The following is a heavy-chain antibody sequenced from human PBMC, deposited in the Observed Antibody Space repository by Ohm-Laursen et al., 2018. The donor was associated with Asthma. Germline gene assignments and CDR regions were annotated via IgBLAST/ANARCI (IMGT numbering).Heavy chain of an antibody. CDR2: IYYSGST. Sequence: SDTLSLTCTVSGGSISSGGYYWSWIRQHPGKGLEWIGYIYYSGSTYYNPSLKSRVTISVDTSKNQFSLKLSSVTAADTAVYYCARAPCSGGSCYQDYWGQGTLVTVSS. V-gene: IGHV4-31*03. D-gene: IGHD2-15*01. CDR3: ARAPCSGGSCYQDY. J-gene: IGHJ4*02. CDR1: GGSISSGGYY.